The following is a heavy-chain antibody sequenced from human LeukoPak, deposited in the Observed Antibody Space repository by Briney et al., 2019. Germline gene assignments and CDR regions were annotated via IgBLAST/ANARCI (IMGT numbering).Heavy chain of an antibody. CDR2: IHYSGST. CDR3: GGGPLNPYYGKPHRARYNWFDP. Sequence: SETLSLTCTVSGGSISSYYWSWIRQPPGKGLEWIGYIHYSGSTTYNPSLKGRVTISVDTSKNQFFRKLGSVTAAGTALYYCGGGPLNPYYGKPHRARYNWFDPWGQGTLVTVSS. D-gene: IGHD4-17*01. V-gene: IGHV4-59*01. CDR1: GGSISSYY. J-gene: IGHJ5*02.